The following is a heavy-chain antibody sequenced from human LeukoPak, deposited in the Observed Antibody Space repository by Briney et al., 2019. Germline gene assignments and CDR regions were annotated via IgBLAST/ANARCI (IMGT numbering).Heavy chain of an antibody. CDR2: IYSSGRT. CDR1: GGSISSYS. Sequence: SETLSLTCTVSGGSISSYSWSWIRQPPGKGLEWIGYIYSSGRTNHNPSLKSRVTISVSTSRNQFSLKLSSVTAADTAVCYCARHLDYGDHQGAFDIWGQGTMVTVSS. V-gene: IGHV4-59*08. J-gene: IGHJ3*02. D-gene: IGHD4-17*01. CDR3: ARHLDYGDHQGAFDI.